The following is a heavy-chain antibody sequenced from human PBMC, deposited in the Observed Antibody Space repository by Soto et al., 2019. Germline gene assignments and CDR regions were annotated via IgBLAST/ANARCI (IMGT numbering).Heavy chain of an antibody. CDR1: GFTFSSYG. J-gene: IGHJ6*03. D-gene: IGHD2-15*01. CDR3: ARARHCSGGSCYIRAYYYMDV. CDR2: IWYDGSNK. V-gene: IGHV3-33*01. Sequence: GGSLRLSCAASGFTFSSYGMHWVRQAPGKGLEWVAVIWYDGSNKYYADSVKGRFTISRDNSKNTLYLQMNSLRAEDTAVYYCARARHCSGGSCYIRAYYYMDVWGKGTTVTVSS.